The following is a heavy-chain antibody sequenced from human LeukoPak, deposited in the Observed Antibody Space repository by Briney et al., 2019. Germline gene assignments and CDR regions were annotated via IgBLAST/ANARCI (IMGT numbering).Heavy chain of an antibody. J-gene: IGHJ4*02. CDR3: ARDKIGGPTLLDY. CDR2: IKQDGSEK. Sequence: PGGSLRLSCAASGFTFSDFWMSWVRQAPGKGLEWVANIKQDGSEKYYLDSVKGRFTISRDNAKNSLYLQVNSLRAEDTAVYYCARDKIGGPTLLDYWGRGTLVTVSS. CDR1: GFTFSDFW. D-gene: IGHD3-16*01. V-gene: IGHV3-7*01.